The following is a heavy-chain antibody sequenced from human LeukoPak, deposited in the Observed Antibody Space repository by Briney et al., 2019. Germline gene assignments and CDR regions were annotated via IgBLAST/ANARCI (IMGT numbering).Heavy chain of an antibody. J-gene: IGHJ6*02. D-gene: IGHD3-3*01. CDR3: ARGGFLEWLLRTTYYYYGMDV. V-gene: IGHV1-2*06. Sequence: ASVKVSCKASGYTFTGYYMHWVRQAPGQGLEWMGRINPNSGGTNYAQKLQGRVTMTTDTSTSTAYMELSSLRSEDTAVYYCARGGFLEWLLRTTYYYYGMDVWGQGTTVTVSS. CDR1: GYTFTGYY. CDR2: INPNSGGT.